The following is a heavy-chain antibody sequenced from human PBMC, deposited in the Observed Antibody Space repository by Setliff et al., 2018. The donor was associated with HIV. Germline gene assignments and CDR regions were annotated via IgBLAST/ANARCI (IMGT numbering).Heavy chain of an antibody. V-gene: IGHV1-18*01. Sequence: ASVKVSCKASIYTFSSYVINWVRQAPGQGLEWMGRISVYNGNTIYAQKLQGRVIMTTDTSTSTAYMELRSLRSDDTAMYYCTRGALYGLFEFWGPGTLVTVSS. D-gene: IGHD3-10*01. CDR1: IYTFSSYV. J-gene: IGHJ4*02. CDR3: TRGALYGLFEF. CDR2: ISVYNGNT.